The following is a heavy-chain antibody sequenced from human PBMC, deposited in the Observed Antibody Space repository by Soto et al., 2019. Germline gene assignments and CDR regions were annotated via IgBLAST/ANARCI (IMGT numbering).Heavy chain of an antibody. J-gene: IGHJ4*02. D-gene: IGHD2-8*01. V-gene: IGHV3-23*01. CDR2: INPDGANT. Sequence: GGSLRLSCVASGLTFSRHAMSWVRQAQGKGLEWDSTINPDGANTQYADSGQGRFIIGRDNSRNTVDLYMNSLRADDTAMYLGVPWVSAHFDSWPQGTVVTVSS. CDR1: GLTFSRHA. CDR3: VPWVSAHFDS.